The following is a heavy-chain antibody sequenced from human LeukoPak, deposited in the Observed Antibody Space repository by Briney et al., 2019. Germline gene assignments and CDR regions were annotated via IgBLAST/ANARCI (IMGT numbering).Heavy chain of an antibody. J-gene: IGHJ5*02. V-gene: IGHV4-39*01. CDR3: AGGSKLWPLGPNWFDP. Sequence: SETLSLTCTVSGGSISSSSYYWGWIRQPPGKGLEWIGSIYYSGSTYYNPSLKSRVTISVDTSKNQFSLKLSSVTAADTAVYYCAGGSKLWPLGPNWFDPWGQGTLVTVSS. CDR1: GGSISSSSYY. D-gene: IGHD5-18*01. CDR2: IYYSGST.